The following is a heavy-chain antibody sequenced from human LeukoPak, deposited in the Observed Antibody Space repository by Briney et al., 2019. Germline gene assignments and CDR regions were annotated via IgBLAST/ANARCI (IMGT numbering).Heavy chain of an antibody. J-gene: IGHJ4*02. Sequence: PGGSLRLSCAASGFTFSSYAMSWVRQAPGKGLEWVGRIKSKTDGGTTDYAAPVKGRFTISRDDSKNTLYLQMNSLKTEDTAVYYCTTDIITVVVPAAMNYWGQGTLVTVSS. D-gene: IGHD2-2*01. CDR2: IKSKTDGGTT. CDR3: TTDIITVVVPAAMNY. V-gene: IGHV3-15*01. CDR1: GFTFSSYA.